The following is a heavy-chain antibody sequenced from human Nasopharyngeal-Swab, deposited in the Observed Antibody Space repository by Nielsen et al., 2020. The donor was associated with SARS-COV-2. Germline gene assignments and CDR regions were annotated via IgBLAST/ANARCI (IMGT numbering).Heavy chain of an antibody. D-gene: IGHD1-26*01. J-gene: IGHJ6*02. CDR2: ISSSSSYI. CDR3: ARDHRTPGGDYYYYGMDV. CDR1: GFTFSSYS. V-gene: IGHV3-21*01. Sequence: GGSLRLSCAASGFTFSSYSMNWVRQAPAKGLEWVSSISSSSSYIYYADSVKGRFTISRDNAKNSLYLQMNSLRAEDTAVYYCARDHRTPGGDYYYYGMDVWGQGTTVTVSS.